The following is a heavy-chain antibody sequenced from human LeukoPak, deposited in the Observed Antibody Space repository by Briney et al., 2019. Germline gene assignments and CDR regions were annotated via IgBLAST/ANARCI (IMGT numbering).Heavy chain of an antibody. CDR1: GGSISSGSYY. Sequence: SETLSLTCSVSGGSISSGSYYWGWIRQPPGKGLEWIGSFYYSVSTYYNPSLKSRVTISVDTSKNQFSLKLTSVTAADTAVFYCARLAWSSSWSSLDYWGQGTLVTVSS. J-gene: IGHJ4*02. V-gene: IGHV4-39*01. CDR2: FYYSVST. D-gene: IGHD6-13*01. CDR3: ARLAWSSSWSSLDY.